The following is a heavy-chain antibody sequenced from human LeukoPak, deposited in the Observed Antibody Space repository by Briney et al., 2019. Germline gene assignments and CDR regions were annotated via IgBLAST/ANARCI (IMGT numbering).Heavy chain of an antibody. CDR3: AKAPVTTCSGAYCYPFDY. CDR2: ISVSGNT. Sequence: GGSLRLSCAASGFTLSSYAVSWVRQAPGKGLEWVSAISVSGNTYHADSVKGRFTISRDSSKNTLYLQMNRLRAEDAAVYYCAKAPVTTCSGAYCYPFDYWGQGTLVTVSS. CDR1: GFTLSSYA. J-gene: IGHJ4*02. V-gene: IGHV3-23*01. D-gene: IGHD2-21*01.